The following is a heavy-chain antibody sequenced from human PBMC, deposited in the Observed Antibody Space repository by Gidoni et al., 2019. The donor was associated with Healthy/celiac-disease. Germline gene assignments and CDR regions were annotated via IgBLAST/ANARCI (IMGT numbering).Heavy chain of an antibody. J-gene: IGHJ2*01. D-gene: IGHD3-3*01. Sequence: QVQLQQWGAGLLQPSETLSLTCAVYGGSFSGYYWSWIRQPPGKGLEWIGEINHSGSTNYNPSLKSRVTISVDTSKNQFSLKLSSVTAADTAVYYCARVREAPEWLLYRMVESAFDLWGRGTLVTVSS. CDR3: ARVREAPEWLLYRMVESAFDL. CDR1: GGSFSGYY. V-gene: IGHV4-34*01. CDR2: INHSGST.